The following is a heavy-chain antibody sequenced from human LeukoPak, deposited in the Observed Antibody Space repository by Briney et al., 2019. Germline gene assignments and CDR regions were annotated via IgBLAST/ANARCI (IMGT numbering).Heavy chain of an antibody. CDR3: ARQASASAAFDI. Sequence: SETLSVTCAVSGGSISNDYWRWIRQSPGKGVEWMGYIYYTGENTNYNPSFKSRVTMSVGTSKNQFSLHLTSVTAADTAIYYCARQASASAAFDIWGQGTMVTVSS. D-gene: IGHD2-2*01. J-gene: IGHJ3*02. V-gene: IGHV4-59*08. CDR2: IYYTGENT. CDR1: GGSISNDY.